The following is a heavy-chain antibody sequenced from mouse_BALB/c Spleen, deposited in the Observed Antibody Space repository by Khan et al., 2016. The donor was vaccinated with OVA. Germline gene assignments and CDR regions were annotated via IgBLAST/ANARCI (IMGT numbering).Heavy chain of an antibody. CDR3: ARSGYDYFAY. CDR2: IYPGDGDT. V-gene: IGHV1-80*01. CDR1: GYAFSNYW. D-gene: IGHD2-14*01. Sequence: QVRLQQSGAELVRPGSSVKISCKASGYAFSNYWMNWVKQRPGQGLEWIGQIYPGDGDTSFNGKFRGKATLTADKSSSTAYMQLSSLTSEDSAVYFCARSGYDYFAYCGQGTLVTVSA. J-gene: IGHJ3*01.